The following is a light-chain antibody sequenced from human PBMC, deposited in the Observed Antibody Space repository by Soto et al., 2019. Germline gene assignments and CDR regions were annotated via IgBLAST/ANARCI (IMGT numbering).Light chain of an antibody. CDR1: QSVSSN. Sequence: EIVMTQSPATLSVSPGERATLACRASQSVSSNLAWYQQKPGQAPRLLIYGASTTATGIPARFSGSGSGTEFTLTITSLQSEDFAVYYCPQYNNWCPVTFGQGTKLEIK. CDR3: PQYNNWCPVT. CDR2: GAS. V-gene: IGKV3-15*01. J-gene: IGKJ2*01.